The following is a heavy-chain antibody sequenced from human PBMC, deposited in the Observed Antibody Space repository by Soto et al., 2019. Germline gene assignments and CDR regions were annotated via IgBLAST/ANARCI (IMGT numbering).Heavy chain of an antibody. Sequence: GSLRLSCAASGFTFSNYAVTWVRQAPGKGLEWVSTISGSGGNTYYADSVKGRFTISRDNSKNTLYLQMNSLRAEDTAVYYCAKDQGSSWYEIDYWGQGTLVTVSS. J-gene: IGHJ4*02. CDR1: GFTFSNYA. V-gene: IGHV3-23*01. D-gene: IGHD6-13*01. CDR3: AKDQGSSWYEIDY. CDR2: ISGSGGNT.